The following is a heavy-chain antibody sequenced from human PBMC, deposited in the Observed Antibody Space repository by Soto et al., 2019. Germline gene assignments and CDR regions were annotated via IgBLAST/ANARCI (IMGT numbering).Heavy chain of an antibody. CDR3: ARDRGKYYDSSGPEYYFDY. CDR1: GYTFTIYY. CDR2: INPSGGST. D-gene: IGHD3-22*01. Sequence: SVKVSCTASGYTFTIYYMHWVRQAPGQGLEWMGIINPSGGSTSYAQKFQGRVTMTRDTSTSTVYTELSSLRSEDTAGYYCARDRGKYYDSSGPEYYFDYWGQGTLVTVSS. V-gene: IGHV1-46*01. J-gene: IGHJ4*02.